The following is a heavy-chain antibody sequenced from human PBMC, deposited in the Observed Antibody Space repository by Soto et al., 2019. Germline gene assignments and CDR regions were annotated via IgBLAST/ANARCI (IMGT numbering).Heavy chain of an antibody. J-gene: IGHJ4*02. V-gene: IGHV3-23*01. CDR3: AKDSIAARRGGNFDY. Sequence: GGSLRLSCAASGFTFSSYAMSWVRQAPGKGLEWVSAISGSGGSTYYADSVKGRFTISRDNSKNTLYLQMNSLRAEDTAVYYCAKDSIAARRGGNFDYWGQGTLVTVSS. CDR2: ISGSGGST. CDR1: GFTFSSYA. D-gene: IGHD6-6*01.